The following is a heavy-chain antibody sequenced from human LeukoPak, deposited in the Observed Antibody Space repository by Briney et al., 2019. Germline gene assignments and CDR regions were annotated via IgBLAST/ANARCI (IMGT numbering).Heavy chain of an antibody. J-gene: IGHJ3*02. CDR2: FSGSGGST. CDR1: GFTFSSYA. CDR3: VKEPFMTTVTPDAFDI. Sequence: GGSLRLSCAASGFTFSSYAMSWVRQAPGKGLEWVSTFSGSGGSTYYADSVKGRFTISRDNSKNTLYLQMNSLRAEDTAVYYCVKEPFMTTVTPDAFDIWGQGTMVTVSS. V-gene: IGHV3-23*01. D-gene: IGHD4-17*01.